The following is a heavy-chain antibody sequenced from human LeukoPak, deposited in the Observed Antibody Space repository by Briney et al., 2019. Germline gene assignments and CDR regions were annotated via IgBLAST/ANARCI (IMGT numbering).Heavy chain of an antibody. J-gene: IGHJ6*02. V-gene: IGHV4-4*07. CDR1: GGSISSYY. D-gene: IGHD6-13*01. CDR3: ARDCAAGYYYYGMDV. Sequence: PSETLSLTCTVSGGSISSYYRSWIRQPAGKGLEGIGRIYTSGSTNYNPSLKSRVTMSVDTSKNQFSLKLSSVTAADTAVYYCARDCAAGYYYYGMDVWGQGTTVTVSS. CDR2: IYTSGST.